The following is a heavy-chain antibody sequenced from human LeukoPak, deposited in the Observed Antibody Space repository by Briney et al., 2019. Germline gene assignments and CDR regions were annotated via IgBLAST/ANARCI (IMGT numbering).Heavy chain of an antibody. Sequence: PGGSLRLSCAASGFTFSSYAMSWVRQAPGKGLEWVSAISGSGGSTYYADSVKGRFTISRDNSKNTLYLQMNSLRAEDTAVYYCARDYYYDSSGYYWGGAFDIWGQGTMIIVSS. CDR3: ARDYYYDSSGYYWGGAFDI. D-gene: IGHD3-22*01. CDR1: GFTFSSYA. V-gene: IGHV3-23*01. CDR2: ISGSGGST. J-gene: IGHJ3*02.